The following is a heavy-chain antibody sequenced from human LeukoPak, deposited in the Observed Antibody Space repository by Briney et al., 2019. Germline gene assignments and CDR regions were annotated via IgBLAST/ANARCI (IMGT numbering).Heavy chain of an antibody. CDR3: ARGRRWIQLWYMGLDY. V-gene: IGHV4-34*01. CDR1: GGSFSGYY. J-gene: IGHJ4*02. CDR2: INHSGST. D-gene: IGHD5-18*01. Sequence: SETLSLTCAVYGGSFSGYYWSWIRQPPGKGLEWIGEINHSGSTNYNPSLKSRVTISVDTSKNQFSLKLSSVTAADTAVYYCARGRRWIQLWYMGLDYWGQGTLVTVSS.